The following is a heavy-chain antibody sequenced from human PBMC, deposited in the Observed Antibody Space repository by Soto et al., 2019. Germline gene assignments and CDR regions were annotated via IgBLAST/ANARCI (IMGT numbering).Heavy chain of an antibody. J-gene: IGHJ4*02. V-gene: IGHV1-69*12. CDR1: GGTFSSYA. CDR2: IIPIFGTA. Sequence: QVQLVQSGAEVKKPGSSVKVSCKASGGTFSSYAISWVRQAPGQGLEWMGGIIPIFGTANYAQKFQGRVTITAAEATSTAYMELSSLRSEDTAVYYCARGRYCGGDCYSGADYWGQGTLVTVSS. D-gene: IGHD2-21*02. CDR3: ARGRYCGGDCYSGADY.